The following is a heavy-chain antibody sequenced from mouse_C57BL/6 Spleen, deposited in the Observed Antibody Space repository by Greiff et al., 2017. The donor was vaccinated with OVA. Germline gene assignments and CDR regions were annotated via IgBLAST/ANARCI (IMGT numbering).Heavy chain of an antibody. D-gene: IGHD1-1*01. CDR3: ARGDYYGSSLWYFDV. CDR1: GYTFTSYD. Sequence: VQLQQSGPELVKPGASVKLSCKASGYTFTSYDINWVKQRPGQGLEWIGWIYPRDGSTKYNEKVKGKATLTVDTSSSTAYMELHSLTSEDSAVYFCARGDYYGSSLWYFDVWGTGTTVTVSS. V-gene: IGHV1-85*01. CDR2: IYPRDGST. J-gene: IGHJ1*03.